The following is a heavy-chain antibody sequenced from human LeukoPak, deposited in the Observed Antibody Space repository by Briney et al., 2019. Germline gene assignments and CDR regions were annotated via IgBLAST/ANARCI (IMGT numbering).Heavy chain of an antibody. CDR2: IYYSGST. D-gene: IGHD2-2*01. V-gene: IGHV4-39*07. Sequence: SETLSLTCTVSGGSISSSSYYWGWIRQPPGKGLEWIGSIYYSGSTYYNPSLKSRVTISVDTSKNQFSLKLSSVTAADTAVYYCARVVVPAATTPNWFDPWGQGTLVTVSS. CDR1: GGSISSSSYY. CDR3: ARVVVPAATTPNWFDP. J-gene: IGHJ5*02.